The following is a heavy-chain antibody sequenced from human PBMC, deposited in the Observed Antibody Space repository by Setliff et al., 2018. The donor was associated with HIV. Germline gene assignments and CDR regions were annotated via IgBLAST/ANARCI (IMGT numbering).Heavy chain of an antibody. CDR1: GGSISSGSYY. J-gene: IGHJ4*02. Sequence: PSETLSLTCSVSGGSISSGSYYWNWIRQPAGKQLEWIGHIYKSGSTNYNPSLESRVTITADTSTNQFSLKLSSVTAADTAVYYCARNIAARPISYWGQGALVTVSS. D-gene: IGHD6-6*01. CDR2: IYKSGST. V-gene: IGHV4-61*09. CDR3: ARNIAARPISY.